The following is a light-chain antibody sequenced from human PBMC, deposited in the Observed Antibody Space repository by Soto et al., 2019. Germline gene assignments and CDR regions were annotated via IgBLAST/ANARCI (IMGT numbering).Light chain of an antibody. CDR1: EPFNSPY. Sequence: VLTQSPATLSLSPGERATLSCTTNEPFNSPYLAWYQQKPGQAPRLLSYGASNRATGIPDRFSGSGSGXXXXXXXXXXXXEXFAVYYCQQYGSPLTFGGGTKVEI. CDR2: GAS. V-gene: IGKV3-20*01. CDR3: QQYGSPLT. J-gene: IGKJ4*01.